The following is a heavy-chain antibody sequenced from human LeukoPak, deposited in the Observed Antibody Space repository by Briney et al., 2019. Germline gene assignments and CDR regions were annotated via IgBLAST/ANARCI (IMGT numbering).Heavy chain of an antibody. CDR3: AQGSSMY. Sequence: PGGSLRLSCAASGFTFSSNDMNWVRQAPGKGLEWVSYISTSGNTVNCADSVKGRFTISRDNAKNSLYLQMNSLRAEDTAVYYCAQGSSMYWGQGTRVTVSS. D-gene: IGHD2-8*01. J-gene: IGHJ4*02. V-gene: IGHV3-48*03. CDR1: GFTFSSND. CDR2: ISTSGNTV.